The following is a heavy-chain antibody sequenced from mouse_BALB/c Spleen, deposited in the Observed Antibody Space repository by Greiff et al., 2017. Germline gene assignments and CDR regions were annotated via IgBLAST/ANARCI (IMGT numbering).Heavy chain of an antibody. CDR3: ARKGDYRYTFAY. V-gene: IGHV1-9*01. CDR2: ILPGSGST. CDR1: GYTFSSYW. J-gene: IGHJ3*01. D-gene: IGHD2-14*01. Sequence: VQLQQSGAELMKPGASVKISCKATGYTFSSYWIEWVKQRPGHGLEWIGEILPGSGSTNYNEKFKGKATFTADTSSNTAYMQLSSLTSEDSAVYYCARKGDYRYTFAYWGQGTLVTVSA.